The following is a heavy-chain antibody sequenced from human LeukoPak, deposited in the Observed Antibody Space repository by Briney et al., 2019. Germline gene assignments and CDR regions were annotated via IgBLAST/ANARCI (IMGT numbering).Heavy chain of an antibody. J-gene: IGHJ5*02. V-gene: IGHV4-34*01. D-gene: IGHD1-7*01. Sequence: PSETLSLTCAVYGGSFSGYYWSWIRHPPGKGLEWIGEINHSGSTNYNPSLKSRVTISVDTSKNQFSLKLSSVTAADTAVYYCARGGRWNYGWFDPWGQGTLVTVSS. CDR3: ARGGRWNYGWFDP. CDR1: GGSFSGYY. CDR2: INHSGST.